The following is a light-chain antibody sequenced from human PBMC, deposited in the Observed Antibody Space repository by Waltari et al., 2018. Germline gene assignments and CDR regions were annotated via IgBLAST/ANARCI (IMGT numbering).Light chain of an antibody. Sequence: DIQMTQSPSSLSASVGDTVTITCRASQGIGNYLNWFQQKPGKAPKLLIYDATTLQSGVPSRFSGSGTGTEYTLTINSLQPEDFATYYCLQHNSYPLTFGGGTKVEIK. CDR1: QGIGNY. CDR2: DAT. V-gene: IGKV1-17*01. J-gene: IGKJ4*01. CDR3: LQHNSYPLT.